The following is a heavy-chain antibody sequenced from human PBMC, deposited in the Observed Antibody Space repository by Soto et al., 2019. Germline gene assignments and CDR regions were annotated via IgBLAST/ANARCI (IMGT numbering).Heavy chain of an antibody. J-gene: IGHJ6*02. V-gene: IGHV4-30-4*01. CDR3: ARARGYCSGTSCSLFYFYGLDV. Sequence: QVQLQESGPGLVKPSQTLSLTCTVSGDSISSGTNFWSWIRQPPGKALEWMGFIHHSGTTFYNPSIKSRVMISGDTSENKISLKMTSLTAADTAVYYCARARGYCSGTSCSLFYFYGLDVWGQGTKVSVSS. CDR2: IHHSGTT. D-gene: IGHD2-2*01. CDR1: GDSISSGTNF.